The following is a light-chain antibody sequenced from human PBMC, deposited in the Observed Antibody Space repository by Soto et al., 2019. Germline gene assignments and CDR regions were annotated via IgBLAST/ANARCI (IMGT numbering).Light chain of an antibody. V-gene: IGKV3-11*01. CDR3: QQYYSYPWT. CDR2: DIS. Sequence: EIVLTQSPGTLSLSPGERATLSCRASQSVSGYLAWYQQKPGQAPRLLIYDISKRATGIPARFSGSGSATDFTLTISSLEPEDFATYYCQQYYSYPWTFGQGTKVDIK. J-gene: IGKJ1*01. CDR1: QSVSGY.